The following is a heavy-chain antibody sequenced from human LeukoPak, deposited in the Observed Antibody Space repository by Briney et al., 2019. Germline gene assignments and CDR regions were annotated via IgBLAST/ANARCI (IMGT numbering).Heavy chain of an antibody. CDR2: IYYSGST. D-gene: IGHD1-26*01. CDR3: ARGGSYIAFDY. CDR1: GGSISNSNYY. V-gene: IGHV4-61*05. Sequence: PSETLSLTCTVSGGSISNSNYYWGWSRQPPGKGLEWIGYIYYSGSTNYNPSLKSRVTISVDTSKNQFSLRLSSVTAADTAVYYCARGGSYIAFDYWGQGTLVTVSS. J-gene: IGHJ4*02.